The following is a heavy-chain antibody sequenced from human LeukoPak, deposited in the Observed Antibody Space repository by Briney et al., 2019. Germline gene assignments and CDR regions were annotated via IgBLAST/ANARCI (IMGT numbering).Heavy chain of an antibody. D-gene: IGHD3-22*01. CDR2: IYYSGST. Sequence: SETLSLTCTVSGGSISSSSYYWGWIGQPPGKGLEWIGSIYYSGSTYYNPSLKSRVTISVDTSKNQFSLKLSSVTAADTAVYYCARQGADSSGYYYLSYFDYWGQGTLVTVSS. CDR3: ARQGADSSGYYYLSYFDY. J-gene: IGHJ4*02. V-gene: IGHV4-39*01. CDR1: GGSISSSSYY.